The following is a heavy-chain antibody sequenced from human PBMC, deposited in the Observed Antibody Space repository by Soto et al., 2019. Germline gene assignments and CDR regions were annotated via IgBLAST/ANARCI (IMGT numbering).Heavy chain of an antibody. V-gene: IGHV1-18*01. CDR1: GYTFTSYG. J-gene: IGHJ6*02. CDR2: ISAYNDNT. Sequence: AAGKVSCKASGYTFTSYGINWVRQAPGQGLEWMGWISAYNDNTNSAQNFQGRVTMTTDPSTSTAYMELRSLRSDDTAVYYCARDSSIVVPADFYYYYGMDVWGQGTTVTVSS. D-gene: IGHD2-2*01. CDR3: ARDSSIVVPADFYYYYGMDV.